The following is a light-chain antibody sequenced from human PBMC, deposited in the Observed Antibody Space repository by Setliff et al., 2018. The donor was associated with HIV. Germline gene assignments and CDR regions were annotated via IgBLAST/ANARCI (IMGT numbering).Light chain of an antibody. CDR1: SSDIGAYNY. CDR2: DVR. CDR3: SSYVNINTLV. J-gene: IGLJ1*01. Sequence: QSVLAQPASVSGSPGQSITISCTGTSSDIGAYNYLSWYRQHPGKAPKVMIYDVRKRPSGVSNHFSGSKSGNTASLTISGLQAEDEAAYYCSSYVNINTLVFGTGTKVTVL. V-gene: IGLV2-14*03.